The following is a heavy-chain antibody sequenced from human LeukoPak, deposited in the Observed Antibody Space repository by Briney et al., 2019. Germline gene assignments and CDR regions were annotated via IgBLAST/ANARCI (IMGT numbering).Heavy chain of an antibody. CDR2: IYTREST. V-gene: IGHV4-61*02. J-gene: IGHJ4*02. CDR3: AREPAYYDILTGYYWTHFDY. CDR1: GRSISSGSYY. D-gene: IGHD3-9*01. Sequence: SHTLSLIRTVSGRSISSGSYYGSSIPQPGGRGLEWIGRIYTRESTNYNPSLKSQVTISVDTSKNQFSLKLSSVTAADTAVYYCAREPAYYDILTGYYWTHFDYWGQETLVTVSS.